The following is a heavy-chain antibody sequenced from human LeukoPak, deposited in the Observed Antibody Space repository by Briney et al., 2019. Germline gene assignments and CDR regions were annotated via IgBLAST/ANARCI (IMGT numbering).Heavy chain of an antibody. CDR3: ARNLGVVVAAIDWFDP. V-gene: IGHV1-18*01. Sequence: ASVKVSCKASGYTFTSYGISWVRQAPGQGLEWMGWISAYNGNTNYAQKLQGRVTMTTDTSTSTAYMELRSLRSDDTAVYYCARNLGVVVAAIDWFDPWGQGTLVTVSS. CDR2: ISAYNGNT. D-gene: IGHD2-15*01. CDR1: GYTFTSYG. J-gene: IGHJ5*02.